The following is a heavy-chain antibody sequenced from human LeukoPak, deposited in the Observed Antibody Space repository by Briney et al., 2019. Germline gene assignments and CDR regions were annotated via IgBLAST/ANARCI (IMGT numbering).Heavy chain of an antibody. V-gene: IGHV3-23*01. CDR3: AKYCGGDCFRNFDS. CDR2: IGHGGYDI. Sequence: GGSLRLSCAASGFTFSSFAMAWVRQAPGRGLEWVAVIGHGGYDIHYADSVKGRFTISRDNSKNILYLQMSSLRVDDTAVYYCAKYCGGDCFRNFDSWGQGAPVTVSS. CDR1: GFTFSSFA. D-gene: IGHD2-21*01. J-gene: IGHJ4*02.